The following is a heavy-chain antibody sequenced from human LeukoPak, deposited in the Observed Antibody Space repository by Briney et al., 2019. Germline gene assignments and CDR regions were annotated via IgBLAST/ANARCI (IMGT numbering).Heavy chain of an antibody. D-gene: IGHD4-17*01. J-gene: IGHJ4*02. CDR1: GFTFSSYG. CDR3: AITRYHYGDYVCDY. V-gene: IGHV3-30*02. Sequence: GGSLRLSCAASGFTFSSYGMNWVRQAPGKGLEWVAFIRYDGSNKYYADSVKGRFTISRDNSKNTLYPQMNSLRAEDTAVYYWAITRYHYGDYVCDYWGQGTLVTVSS. CDR2: IRYDGSNK.